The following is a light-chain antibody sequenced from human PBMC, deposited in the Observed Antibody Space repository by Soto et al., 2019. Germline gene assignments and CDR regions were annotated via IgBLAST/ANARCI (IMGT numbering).Light chain of an antibody. Sequence: QSALTQPPSASGSPGQSVTISCTGTSSDVGGSNFVSWFQQTPGKAPKLIIYEVNKRPSGVPDRFSGSKSGNTASLTVSGLQDEDEADYSCTSYAGSNNFVVFGGGTKLTVL. V-gene: IGLV2-8*01. CDR1: SSDVGGSNF. CDR2: EVN. J-gene: IGLJ2*01. CDR3: TSYAGSNNFVV.